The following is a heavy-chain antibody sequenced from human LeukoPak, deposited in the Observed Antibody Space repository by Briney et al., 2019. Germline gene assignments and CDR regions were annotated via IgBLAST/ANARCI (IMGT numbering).Heavy chain of an antibody. CDR3: TRDLAAAT. CDR2: INQDGKKR. V-gene: IGHV3-7*03. D-gene: IGHD6-13*01. Sequence: GGSLRLSCTVSGFTFSTYWMSWVRQAPGKGLEWVANINQDGKKRYYVDSVKGRFTISRDYAKNSLYLQMNSLTAEDTAVYYCTRDLAAATWGQGTLVTVSS. J-gene: IGHJ5*02. CDR1: GFTFSTYW.